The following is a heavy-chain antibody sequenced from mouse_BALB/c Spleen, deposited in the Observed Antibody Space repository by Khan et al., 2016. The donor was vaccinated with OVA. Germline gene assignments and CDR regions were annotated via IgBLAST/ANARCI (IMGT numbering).Heavy chain of an antibody. V-gene: IGHV1-87*01. D-gene: IGHD2-4*01. CDR3: ARTYDYFYAMDY. Sequence: QVQLQQSGAELARPGASVKLSCKASGYTFTSYWMQWVKQRPGQGLEWIGAIYPGDSDTRYTQKFKGKATLTADKSSSTAYMQLSSLASEDSAVYFCARTYDYFYAMDYWGQGTSVTVSS. CDR2: IYPGDSDT. CDR1: GYTFTSYW. J-gene: IGHJ4*01.